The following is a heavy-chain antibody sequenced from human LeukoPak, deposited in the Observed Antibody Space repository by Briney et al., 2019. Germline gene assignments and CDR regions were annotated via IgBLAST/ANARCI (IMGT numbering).Heavy chain of an antibody. Sequence: GGSLRLSCAASGFTFSSYAMSWVRQAPGKGLEWVSAISGSGGSTYYADSVKGRFTISRDNSKNTLYLQMNSLRAEDTAVYYCASTRDGYNPYYYGMDVWGQGTTVTASS. CDR2: ISGSGGST. CDR3: ASTRDGYNPYYYGMDV. V-gene: IGHV3-23*01. D-gene: IGHD5-24*01. J-gene: IGHJ6*02. CDR1: GFTFSSYA.